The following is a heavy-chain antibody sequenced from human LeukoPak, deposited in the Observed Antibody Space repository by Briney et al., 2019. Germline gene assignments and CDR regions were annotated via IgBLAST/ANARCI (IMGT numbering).Heavy chain of an antibody. CDR3: ARLLNMEVGELDPDY. D-gene: IGHD3-10*01. CDR2: IYYSGGT. J-gene: IGHJ4*02. Sequence: KPSETLSLTCTVSGGSISSSSYYWGWIRQPPGKGLEWIGSIYYSGGTYYNPSLKSRVTISVDTSKNQFSLKLSSVTAADTAVYYCARLLNMEVGELDPDYWGQGTLVTVSS. CDR1: GGSISSSSYY. V-gene: IGHV4-39*01.